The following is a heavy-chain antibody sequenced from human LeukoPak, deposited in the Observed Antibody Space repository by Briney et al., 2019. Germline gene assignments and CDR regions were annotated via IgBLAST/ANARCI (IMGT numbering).Heavy chain of an antibody. CDR3: AKASSAGDSSSWNY. Sequence: GGSLRLSCAASGFNFGSYSMTWVRQAPGKGLEWVSVMSADSATTFYADSVKGRFTISRDNSKKTLHLQMNSLRAEDTAIYYCAKASSAGDSSSWNYWGQGILVTVSS. D-gene: IGHD6-13*01. CDR2: MSADSATT. V-gene: IGHV3-23*01. J-gene: IGHJ4*02. CDR1: GFNFGSYS.